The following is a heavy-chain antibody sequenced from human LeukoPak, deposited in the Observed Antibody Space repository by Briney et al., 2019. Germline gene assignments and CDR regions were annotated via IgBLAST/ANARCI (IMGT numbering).Heavy chain of an antibody. D-gene: IGHD4-23*01. J-gene: IGHJ4*02. Sequence: PAGTLSLTCSVTGGSISSYSWTWIRQRPGKGLKRIGNIYDSGSTNYNPSLKSRVTISVDTSKNQFSLKLSSVSAADTAVYYCARDYGGKFDCWGQGTLVTVSS. V-gene: IGHV4-59*01. CDR1: GGSISSYS. CDR3: ARDYGGKFDC. CDR2: IYDSGST.